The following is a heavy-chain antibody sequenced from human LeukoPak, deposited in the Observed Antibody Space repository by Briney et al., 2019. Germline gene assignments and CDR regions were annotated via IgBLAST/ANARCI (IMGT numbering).Heavy chain of an antibody. Sequence: SETLSLTCTVSGGSISSGGYYWSWIRQHPGKGLEWIGYIYYSGSTYYNPSLKSRVTISVDTSKNQFSLKLSSMTAADSAVYYCARAAYYDFWSGYYTRERFDYWGQGTLVTVSS. CDR3: ARAAYYDFWSGYYTRERFDY. V-gene: IGHV4-31*03. CDR2: IYYSGST. CDR1: GGSISSGGYY. J-gene: IGHJ4*01. D-gene: IGHD3-3*01.